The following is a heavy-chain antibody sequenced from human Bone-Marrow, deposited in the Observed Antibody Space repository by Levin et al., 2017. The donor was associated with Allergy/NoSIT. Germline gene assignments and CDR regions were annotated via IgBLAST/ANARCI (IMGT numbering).Heavy chain of an antibody. CDR1: GFTVSSNY. J-gene: IGHJ6*02. CDR3: ARDPYNWASAYYYGMDV. Sequence: GGSLRLSCAASGFTVSSNYMSWVRQAPGKGLEWVSVIYSGGSTYYADSVKGRFTISRDNSKNTLYLQMNSLRAEDTAVYYCARDPYNWASAYYYGMDVWGQGTTVTVSS. CDR2: IYSGGST. D-gene: IGHD1-20*01. V-gene: IGHV3-53*01.